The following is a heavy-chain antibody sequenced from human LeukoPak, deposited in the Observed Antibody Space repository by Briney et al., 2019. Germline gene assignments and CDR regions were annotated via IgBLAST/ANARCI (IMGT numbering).Heavy chain of an antibody. V-gene: IGHV4-34*01. D-gene: IGHD2-2*01. CDR1: GGSFSGYY. J-gene: IGHJ4*02. CDR2: INHSGST. Sequence: SETLSLTCAVYGGSFSGYYWSWIRQPPGKGLEWIGEINHSGSTNYNPSLKSRVTISVDTSENQFSLKLSSVTAADTAVYYCARLSPAAAKGRDYWGQGTLVTVSS. CDR3: ARLSPAAAKGRDY.